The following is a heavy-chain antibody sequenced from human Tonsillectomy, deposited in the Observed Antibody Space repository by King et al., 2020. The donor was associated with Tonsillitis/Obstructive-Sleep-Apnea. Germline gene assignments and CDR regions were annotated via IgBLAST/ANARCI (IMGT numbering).Heavy chain of an antibody. Sequence: QLVQSGAEVEKPGASMKVSCKASGYTFTTYGISWVRQAPGQGLEWMGWISPYNGNTNYAQKLQGRVTLTTDTSTSTAYMELRSLRSDDTAVYYCARVPAAKYYYSYMDVWGKGTTVTVSS. J-gene: IGHJ6*03. D-gene: IGHD2-2*01. CDR1: GYTFTTYG. V-gene: IGHV1-18*01. CDR3: ARVPAAKYYYSYMDV. CDR2: ISPYNGNT.